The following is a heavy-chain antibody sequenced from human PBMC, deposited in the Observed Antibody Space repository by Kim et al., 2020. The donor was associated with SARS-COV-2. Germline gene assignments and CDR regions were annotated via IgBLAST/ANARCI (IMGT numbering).Heavy chain of an antibody. J-gene: IGHJ4*02. CDR1: GFTFSSYG. CDR3: ASSGSYSSFDY. Sequence: GGSLRLSCAASGFTFSSYGMHWVRQAPGKGLEWVAVIWYDGSKTYYADSVGGRFTISRDNSKNTLYLQMNSLRAEDTAVYYCASSGSYSSFDYWGQGTLVTVSS. CDR2: IWYDGSKT. V-gene: IGHV3-33*08. D-gene: IGHD1-26*01.